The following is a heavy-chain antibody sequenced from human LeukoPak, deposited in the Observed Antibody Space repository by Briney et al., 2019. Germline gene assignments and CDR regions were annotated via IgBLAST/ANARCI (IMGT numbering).Heavy chain of an antibody. CDR2: FDPEDGET. CDR1: GYTLTELS. J-gene: IGHJ4*02. D-gene: IGHD3-22*01. Sequence: ASVKVSCKVSGYTLTELSMHWVRQAPGKGLEWMGGFDPEDGETIYAQKFQGRVTMTEDTSTDTAYMELSSLRSEDTAVYYCATGIFDSSGYYYSFLWDYWGQGTLVTVSS. CDR3: ATGIFDSSGYYYSFLWDY. V-gene: IGHV1-24*01.